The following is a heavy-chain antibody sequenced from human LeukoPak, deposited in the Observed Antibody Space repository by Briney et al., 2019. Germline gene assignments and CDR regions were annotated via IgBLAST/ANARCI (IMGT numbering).Heavy chain of an antibody. CDR3: ARDDNCSSTSCYIAY. J-gene: IGHJ4*02. CDR1: GYTFTGYY. CDR2: INPNSGGT. V-gene: IGHV1-2*02. D-gene: IGHD2-2*02. Sequence: ASVKVSCKASGYTFTGYYMHWVRQAPGQGLEWMGWINPNSGGTSYAQKFQGRVTMTRDTSISTAYTELSSLRSDDTAVYYCARDDNCSSTSCYIAYWGQGTLVTVSS.